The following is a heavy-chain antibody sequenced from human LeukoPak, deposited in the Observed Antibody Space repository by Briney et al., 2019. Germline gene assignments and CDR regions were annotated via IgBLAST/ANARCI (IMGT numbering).Heavy chain of an antibody. J-gene: IGHJ5*02. CDR1: GFTFNIYA. CDR2: ISSSSSYI. Sequence: GGSLRLSCAASGFTFNIYAMSWVRQAPGKGLEWVSSISSSSSYIYYPDPLKGRFSISRDNAKDSLYLQMNSLRAEDTAVYYCARSGSTGSARGNWFDPWGQGTLVTVSS. D-gene: IGHD1-26*01. CDR3: ARSGSTGSARGNWFDP. V-gene: IGHV3-21*01.